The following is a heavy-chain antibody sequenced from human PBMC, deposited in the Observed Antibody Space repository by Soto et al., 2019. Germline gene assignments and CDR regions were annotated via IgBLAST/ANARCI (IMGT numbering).Heavy chain of an antibody. Sequence: PVKLACKTAVDGFSIDTSGWGRLTPGQGLEWMGRIIPILGIANYAQKFQGRVTITADKSTSTAYMELSSLRSEDTAVFYCARMDCSSTSGYVPWGQGTLVIVSS. D-gene: IGHD2-2*01. CDR1: VDGFSIDT. J-gene: IGHJ5*02. CDR3: ARMDCSSTSGYVP. CDR2: IIPILGIA. V-gene: IGHV1-69*02.